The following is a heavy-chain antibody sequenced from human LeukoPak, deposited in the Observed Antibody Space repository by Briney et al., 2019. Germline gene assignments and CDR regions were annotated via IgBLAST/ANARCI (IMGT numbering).Heavy chain of an antibody. D-gene: IGHD1-26*01. CDR1: GDSLSSNSTT. CDR3: ARGSGSYYAFDI. Sequence: SQTLSLTSAISGDSLSSNSTTCSSIRQSPSSCIEWLGRTYYRSKWFSDYAVSVKSRTTFNPDTSKNQLSLQLNSVTPEDTAVYYCARGSGSYYAFDIWGQGTMVTVSS. CDR2: TYYRSKWFS. J-gene: IGHJ3*02. V-gene: IGHV6-1*01.